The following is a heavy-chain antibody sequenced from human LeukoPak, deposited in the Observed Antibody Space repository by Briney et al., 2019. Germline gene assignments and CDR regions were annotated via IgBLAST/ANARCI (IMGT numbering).Heavy chain of an antibody. CDR1: GYTFTSYG. V-gene: IGHV1-18*01. CDR2: ISAYNGNT. J-gene: IGHJ5*02. Sequence: GASVKVSCKASGYTFTSYGISWVRQAPRQGLEWMGWISAYNGNTNYAQKLQGRVTMTTDTSTSTAYMELRSLRSDDTAVYYCARDRGVEMATISRWFDPWGQGTLVTVSS. D-gene: IGHD5-24*01. CDR3: ARDRGVEMATISRWFDP.